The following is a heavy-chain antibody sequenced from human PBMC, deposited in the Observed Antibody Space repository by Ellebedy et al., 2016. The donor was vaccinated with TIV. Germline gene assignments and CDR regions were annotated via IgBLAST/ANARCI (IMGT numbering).Heavy chain of an antibody. D-gene: IGHD5-18*01. Sequence: GESLKISXVASGFNHRTYAMHWVRQAPGKGLEWVAVITYDGSNKYYADSVKGRFTISRDNSMNTLYLQMNSLRVEDTAVYYCARVQLWPPSYFDYWGQGTLVTVSS. CDR3: ARVQLWPPSYFDY. CDR2: ITYDGSNK. J-gene: IGHJ4*02. CDR1: GFNHRTYA. V-gene: IGHV3-30*04.